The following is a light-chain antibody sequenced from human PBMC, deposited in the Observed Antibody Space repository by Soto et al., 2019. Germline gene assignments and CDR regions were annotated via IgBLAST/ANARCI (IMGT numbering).Light chain of an antibody. Sequence: DIQMTQSPSTLSASVGDRVTITCRASQSISSWLAWYQQKPGKAPKLLNYKASILESGVPSRFSGSGAGTEFTLTISSLQPDDFATYYCQQYNSYWITFGQGTRLEIK. J-gene: IGKJ5*01. V-gene: IGKV1-5*03. CDR2: KAS. CDR3: QQYNSYWIT. CDR1: QSISSW.